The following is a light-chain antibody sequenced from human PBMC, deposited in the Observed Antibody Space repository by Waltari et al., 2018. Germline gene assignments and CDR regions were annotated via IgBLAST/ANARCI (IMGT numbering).Light chain of an antibody. Sequence: IRIPQPPPTLYASAGDRVIISCRASQSISKWLDWYQQKAGKARKLLIYEASTLRGGVPSRFSGTGAETDDKLAISSLKPDDFATYYCQQYNSYSLLTFGGGTKVELK. CDR3: QQYNSYSLLT. V-gene: IGKV1-5*03. CDR1: QSISKW. CDR2: EAS. J-gene: IGKJ4*01.